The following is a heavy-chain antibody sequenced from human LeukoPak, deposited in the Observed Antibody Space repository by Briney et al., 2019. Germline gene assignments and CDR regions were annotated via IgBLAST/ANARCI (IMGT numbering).Heavy chain of an antibody. CDR1: GFPVSSTY. CDR3: ARGYCSSTNCPWNFDY. Sequence: PGGSLLLSCSAPGFPVSSTYMAWVRQAPGKGLEWVSVIYRGGDTYYADSVKGRFTISRDNSKNTVYLQMNSLRAEDTAMYYCARGYCSSTNCPWNFDYWGQGTLVTVSS. D-gene: IGHD2-2*01. J-gene: IGHJ4*02. CDR2: IYRGGDT. V-gene: IGHV3-53*01.